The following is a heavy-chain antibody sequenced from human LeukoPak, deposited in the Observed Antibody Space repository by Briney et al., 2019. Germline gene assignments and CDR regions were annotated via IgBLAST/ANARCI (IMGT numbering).Heavy chain of an antibody. J-gene: IGHJ4*02. Sequence: GGSLRLSCAASRFTFSSYAMHWVRQAPGKGLDWVAVISYDGSNKYYADSVKGRFTISRDNSKNTLYLQMNSLRAEDTAVYYCARGDTAMVDYWGQGTLVTVSS. D-gene: IGHD5-18*01. CDR1: RFTFSSYA. V-gene: IGHV3-30*04. CDR3: ARGDTAMVDY. CDR2: ISYDGSNK.